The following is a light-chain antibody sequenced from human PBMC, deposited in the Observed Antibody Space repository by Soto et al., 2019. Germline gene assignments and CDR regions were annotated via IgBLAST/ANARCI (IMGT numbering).Light chain of an antibody. Sequence: SYELTQPPSVSVAPGKTASITCEANNIGDKHVHWYQQKPGQAPVLVMFYDSDRPSGIPERFSGSNSGNTATLTISRAEAGDEADYYFQVWDSSSDLYVFGGGTQLTVL. V-gene: IGLV3-21*04. CDR3: QVWDSSSDLYV. CDR1: NIGDKH. CDR2: YDS. J-gene: IGLJ7*01.